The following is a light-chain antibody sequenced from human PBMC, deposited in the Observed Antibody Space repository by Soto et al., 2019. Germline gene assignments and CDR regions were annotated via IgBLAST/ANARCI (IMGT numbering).Light chain of an antibody. V-gene: IGLV2-18*02. CDR2: EVT. Sequence: QSALTQPPSGSGSPGQSVTISCTGTSTDVGSYDRVSWYQQPPGTAPQLMIYEVTNRPSGVPDRFSGSKSGNTASLTISGLQAEDEADYYCISYTSSSTYVFGTGTKVTVL. CDR1: STDVGSYDR. J-gene: IGLJ1*01. CDR3: ISYTSSSTYV.